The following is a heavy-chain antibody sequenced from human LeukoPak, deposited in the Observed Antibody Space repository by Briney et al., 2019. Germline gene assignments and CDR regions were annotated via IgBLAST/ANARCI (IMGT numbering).Heavy chain of an antibody. V-gene: IGHV1-18*01. Sequence: ASVKVSCKASGGTFSSYAISWVQQAPGQGLEWMGWISAYNGNTNYAQKLQGRVTMTTDTSTSTAYMELRSLRSDDTAVYYCARGLRAHKRSTIFGVVIIGNYWGQGTLVTVSS. CDR2: ISAYNGNT. J-gene: IGHJ4*02. CDR1: GGTFSSYA. CDR3: ARGLRAHKRSTIFGVVIIGNY. D-gene: IGHD3-3*01.